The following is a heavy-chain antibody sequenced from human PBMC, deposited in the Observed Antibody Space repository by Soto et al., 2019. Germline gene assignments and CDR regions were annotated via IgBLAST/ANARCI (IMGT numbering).Heavy chain of an antibody. Sequence: QVQLVQSGAEVKKPGSSVKVSCKASGGTFSSYAISWVRQAPGQGLEWMGGIIPIFGTANYAQKFQGRVTITADESTSTAYMELSSVRSEDTAVYYCARAKGGSGSPHLLGHQYDYYGMDVWGQGTTVTVSS. J-gene: IGHJ6*02. CDR2: IIPIFGTA. CDR1: GGTFSSYA. CDR3: ARAKGGSGSPHLLGHQYDYYGMDV. D-gene: IGHD3-10*01. V-gene: IGHV1-69*01.